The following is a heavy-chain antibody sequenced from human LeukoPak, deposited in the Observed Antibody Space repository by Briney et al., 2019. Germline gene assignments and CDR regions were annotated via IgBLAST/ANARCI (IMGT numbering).Heavy chain of an antibody. CDR2: INQDASTK. CDR1: GFTFSNTW. D-gene: IGHD1-26*01. V-gene: IGHV3-7*01. CDR3: ARDQSGSLDC. J-gene: IGHJ4*02. Sequence: GGSLRLSCTASGFTFSNTWKAWVRQPPGKGLEWVANINQDASTKHYVDSVEGRFTISRDNAKNSLYLEMNSLRAEDRAVYYCARDQSGSLDCWGQGGLVAVSS.